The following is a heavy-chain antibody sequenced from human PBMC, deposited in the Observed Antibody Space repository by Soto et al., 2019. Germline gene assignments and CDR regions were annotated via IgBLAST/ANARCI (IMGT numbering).Heavy chain of an antibody. D-gene: IGHD6-19*01. CDR2: IYYSGST. CDR1: GGSISSYY. CDR3: ARRTVNIRTFYSGLKTHCFDY. J-gene: IGHJ4*02. V-gene: IGHV4-59*08. Sequence: PSETLSLTCTVSGGSISSYYWSWIRQPPGKGLEWIGNIYYSGSTNYNPSLQSRVTISVDTSKNQFSLKLNSVTAADTAVYYCARRTVNIRTFYSGLKTHCFDYWGQGTLVTVSS.